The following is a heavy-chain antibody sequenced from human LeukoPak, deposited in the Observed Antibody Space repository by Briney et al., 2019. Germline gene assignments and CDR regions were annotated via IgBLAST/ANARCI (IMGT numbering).Heavy chain of an antibody. CDR3: ARARRDGYNTPPDY. CDR1: GFTFSSYS. D-gene: IGHD5-24*01. Sequence: PGGSLRLSCAASGFTFSSYSMNWLRQAPGKGLEWALSIISSSSYIYYADSVKGRFTISRDNAKNSLYLQMNSLRAEDTAVYYCARARRDGYNTPPDYWGQGTLVTVSS. V-gene: IGHV3-21*01. J-gene: IGHJ4*02. CDR2: IISSSSYI.